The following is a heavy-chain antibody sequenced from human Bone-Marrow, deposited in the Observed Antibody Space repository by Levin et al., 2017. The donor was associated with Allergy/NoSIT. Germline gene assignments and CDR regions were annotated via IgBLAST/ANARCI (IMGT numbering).Heavy chain of an antibody. V-gene: IGHV3-48*04. D-gene: IGHD4-17*01. CDR3: ARADHGAYLHLDY. J-gene: IGHJ4*02. CDR2: ITFTSGTI. Sequence: GGSLRLSCAASGFNFGTYAMNWVRQAPGKGLEWISYITFTSGTIYYADSVKGRFTISRDNTKNSVYLQMNSLRAEDTALYYCARADHGAYLHLDYWGQGTQVTVSS. CDR1: GFNFGTYA.